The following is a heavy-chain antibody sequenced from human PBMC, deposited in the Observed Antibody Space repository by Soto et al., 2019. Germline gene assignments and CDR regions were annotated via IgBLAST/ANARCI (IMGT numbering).Heavy chain of an antibody. J-gene: IGHJ4*02. CDR1: GGSISSYY. D-gene: IGHD3-10*01. Sequence: NPSETLSLTCTVSGGSISSYYWSWIRQPPGKGLEWIGYIYYSGSTNYNPSLKSRVTISVDTSKNQFSLKLSSVTAADTAVYYCARVSEEDGSGSYGYYFDYWGQGTLVTVSS. V-gene: IGHV4-59*01. CDR2: IYYSGST. CDR3: ARVSEEDGSGSYGYYFDY.